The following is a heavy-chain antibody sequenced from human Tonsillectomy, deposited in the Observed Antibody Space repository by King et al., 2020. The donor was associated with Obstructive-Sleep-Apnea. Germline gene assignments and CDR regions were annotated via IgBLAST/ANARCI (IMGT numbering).Heavy chain of an antibody. CDR3: AGIYTYGSAYHGLDV. CDR1: GGSISSYY. V-gene: IGHV4-59*01. J-gene: IGHJ6*02. CDR2: IYYSGTT. D-gene: IGHD5-18*01. Sequence: VQLQESGPGLVKPSETLSLTCTVSGGSISSYYWSWIRQPPGKGLEGIGYIYYSGTTNYNPSLKSRVTISVDTSKNQFSLKPISVTAADTAVYYCAGIYTYGSAYHGLDVWGQGTTVTVSS.